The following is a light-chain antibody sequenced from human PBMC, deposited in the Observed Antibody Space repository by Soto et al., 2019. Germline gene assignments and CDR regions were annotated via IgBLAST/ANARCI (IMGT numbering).Light chain of an antibody. Sequence: ILLTQSPGTLSLSPGESVTLSCRASRTLSDTYLAWYQQKPGQAPRLVLYGASNRANDIPDRFSGGGSGTDFTLSISRLEPEDFAVYYCQQYGDSPPFSFGQGTKLEI. CDR3: QQYGDSPPFS. CDR1: RTLSDTY. CDR2: GAS. V-gene: IGKV3-20*01. J-gene: IGKJ2*03.